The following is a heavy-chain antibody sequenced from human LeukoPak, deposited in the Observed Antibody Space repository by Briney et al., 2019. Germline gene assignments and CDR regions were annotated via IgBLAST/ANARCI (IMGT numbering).Heavy chain of an antibody. CDR3: TRVGYIDEGIDY. CDR1: GFPFSRYW. J-gene: IGHJ4*02. CDR2: RKQDGSKK. V-gene: IGHV3-7*04. D-gene: IGHD5-24*01. Sequence: GGSLRLSCVASGFPFSRYWMTWVRQAPGKGLEWVANRKQDGSKKSYVNSVKGRFTISRDNAKNSLYLQMNSLRAEDTAIYYCTRVGYIDEGIDYWCQGTLVTVSS.